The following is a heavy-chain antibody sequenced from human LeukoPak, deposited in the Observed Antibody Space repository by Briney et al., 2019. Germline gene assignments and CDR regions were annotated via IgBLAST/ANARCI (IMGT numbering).Heavy chain of an antibody. D-gene: IGHD4-23*01. CDR3: ARENAVVTGDAFDI. CDR2: IYTSGST. V-gene: IGHV4-4*07. CDR1: GGSISSYY. Sequence: SETLSLTRSVSGGSISSYYWSWIRQPAGKGLEWIGRIYTSGSTNYNPSLKSRVTMSVDTSKNQFSLKLSSVTAADTAVYYCARENAVVTGDAFDIWGQGTMVTVSS. J-gene: IGHJ3*02.